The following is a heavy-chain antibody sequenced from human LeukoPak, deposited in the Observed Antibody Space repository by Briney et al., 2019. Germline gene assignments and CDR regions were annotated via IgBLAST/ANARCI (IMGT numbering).Heavy chain of an antibody. CDR2: ISSDGSNK. Sequence: PGRSLRLSCAASGFTFSSYGIHWVRQAPGKGLEWVAVISSDGSNKYYADSVKGRFTISRDNSKNTLYLQMNGLRAEDTAVYYCAKDKYYGSGSYFDYWGQGTLVTVSS. CDR3: AKDKYYGSGSYFDY. CDR1: GFTFSSYG. J-gene: IGHJ4*02. D-gene: IGHD3-10*01. V-gene: IGHV3-30*18.